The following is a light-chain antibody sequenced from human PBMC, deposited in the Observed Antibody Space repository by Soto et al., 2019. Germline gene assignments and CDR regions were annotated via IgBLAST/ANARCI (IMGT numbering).Light chain of an antibody. J-gene: IGLJ1*01. V-gene: IGLV2-14*03. Sequence: QSALTQPASVSWSPGQSITISCTGTSRDIGTYKYVSWYQQHPGKAPKLIIFDVSSRPSGVSTRFSGSKSGNTASLTISGLQTEDEADYFCSSYTTTTTLEGVFGTGTKLTVL. CDR2: DVS. CDR3: SSYTTTTTLEGV. CDR1: SRDIGTYKY.